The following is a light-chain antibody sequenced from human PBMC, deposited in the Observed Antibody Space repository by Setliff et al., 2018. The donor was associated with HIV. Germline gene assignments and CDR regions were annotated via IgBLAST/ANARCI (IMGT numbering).Light chain of an antibody. CDR2: DVT. J-gene: IGLJ1*01. V-gene: IGLV2-14*03. CDR3: SSYTSSNTPYV. Sequence: ALAQPASVSGSPGQSITISCTGTNSDVGGYNYVSWYQQHPGKGPKLIIYDVTNRPSGVSNRFSGSKSGNTASLTISGLQAEDEADYYCSSYTSSNTPYVIGTGTKVTVL. CDR1: NSDVGGYNY.